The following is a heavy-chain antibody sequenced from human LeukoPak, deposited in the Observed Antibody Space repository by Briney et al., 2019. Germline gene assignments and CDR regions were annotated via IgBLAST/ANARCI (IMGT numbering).Heavy chain of an antibody. CDR2: ISVDGGTT. CDR1: GFTFDDYA. CDR3: AKRGPNGSGSYLNWFDS. J-gene: IGHJ5*01. V-gene: IGHV3-43*02. D-gene: IGHD3-10*01. Sequence: GGSLRLSCAASGFTFDDYAMHWVRQALGKGLEWVSLISVDGGTTYYADSVKGRFTISRDNSKNSLYLQMNSLRTEDTAFYYCAKRGPNGSGSYLNWFDSWGQGTLVTVSS.